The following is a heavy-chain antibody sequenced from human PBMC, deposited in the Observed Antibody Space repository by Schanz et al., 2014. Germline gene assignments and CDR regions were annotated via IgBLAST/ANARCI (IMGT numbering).Heavy chain of an antibody. CDR2: INHSGGT. J-gene: IGHJ4*02. CDR3: ELITLDRGVRNDY. V-gene: IGHV4-34*01. Sequence: QVQLQQWGAGLLKASETLSLTCAVYGGSSSDCYWSWIRQPPGKGLEWIGEINHSGGTNYNPSLKSRVTSSVDTSKNQFSLILTSVTAADTAVYYCELITLDRGVRNDYWGQGTLVSVSS. D-gene: IGHD3-10*01. CDR1: GGSSSDCY.